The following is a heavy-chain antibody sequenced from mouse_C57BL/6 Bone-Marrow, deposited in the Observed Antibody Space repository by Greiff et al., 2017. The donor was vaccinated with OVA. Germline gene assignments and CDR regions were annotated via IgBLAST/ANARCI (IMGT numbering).Heavy chain of an antibody. CDR1: GYTFTSYW. D-gene: IGHD2-4*01. J-gene: IGHJ2*01. Sequence: QVHVKQSGAELVKPGASVKLSCKASGYTFTSYWMQWVKQRPGQGLEWIGEIDPSDSYTNYNQKFKGKATLTVDTSSSTAYMQLRSLTSEDSAVYFCARVEDYDYFDYWGQGTTLTVSS. CDR2: IDPSDSYT. CDR3: ARVEDYDYFDY. V-gene: IGHV1-50*01.